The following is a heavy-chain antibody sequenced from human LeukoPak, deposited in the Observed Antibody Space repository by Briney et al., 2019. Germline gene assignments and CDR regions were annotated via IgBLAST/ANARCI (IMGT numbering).Heavy chain of an antibody. D-gene: IGHD6-19*01. V-gene: IGHV3-23*01. CDR2: ISGSGGST. Sequence: GGSLRLSCAASGFTFSSYAMSWVRHAPGKGLECVSAISGSGGSTYYADSVQGRYTISRDNSKHTLYLQMNRLRAEDTVVYYCAKEQWLPDYWGQGTLVTVSS. J-gene: IGHJ4*02. CDR3: AKEQWLPDY. CDR1: GFTFSSYA.